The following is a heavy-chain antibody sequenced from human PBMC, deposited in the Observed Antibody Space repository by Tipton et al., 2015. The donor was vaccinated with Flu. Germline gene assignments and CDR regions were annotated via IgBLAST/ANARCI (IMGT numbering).Heavy chain of an antibody. J-gene: IGHJ5*02. CDR2: IHRSGST. V-gene: IGHV4-38-2*01. CDR1: GDSVGSDYY. CDR3: ARRDYSNYVSEPRSWFDP. D-gene: IGHD4-11*01. Sequence: TLSLTCSVSGDSVGSDYYWGWIRQPPGKGPEWLGNIHRSGSTYYNSSLQSRVTISIDRSNNQVSLRLVSVTATDTAIYYCARRDYSNYVSEPRSWFDPWGQGILVTVSS.